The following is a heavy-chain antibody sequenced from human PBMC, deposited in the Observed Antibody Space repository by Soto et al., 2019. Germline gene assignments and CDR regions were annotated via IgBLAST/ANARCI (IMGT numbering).Heavy chain of an antibody. J-gene: IGHJ6*02. CDR2: TYYSGST. V-gene: IGHV4-31*03. Sequence: PSETLSLTCTVSGGSISSGGYYWSWIRQHPGKGLEWIGYTYYSGSTYYNPSLKSRVTISVDTSKNQFSLKLSSVTAADTAVYYCARSGDSSGYWGSDGMDVWGQGTTVTVSS. D-gene: IGHD3-22*01. CDR1: GGSISSGGYY. CDR3: ARSGDSSGYWGSDGMDV.